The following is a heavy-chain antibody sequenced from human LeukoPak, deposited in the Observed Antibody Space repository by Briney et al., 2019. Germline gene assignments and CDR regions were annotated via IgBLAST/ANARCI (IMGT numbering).Heavy chain of an antibody. CDR1: GGTFSSYA. CDR3: ARDSSTIFGVVHYYGMDV. V-gene: IGHV1-18*01. CDR2: ISAYNGNT. J-gene: IGHJ6*02. Sequence: GSSVKVSCKASGGTFSSYAISWVRQAPGQGLEWMGWISAYNGNTNYAQKLQGRVTMTTDTSTSTAYMELRSLRSDDTAVYYCARDSSTIFGVVHYYGMDVWGQGTTVTVSS. D-gene: IGHD3-3*01.